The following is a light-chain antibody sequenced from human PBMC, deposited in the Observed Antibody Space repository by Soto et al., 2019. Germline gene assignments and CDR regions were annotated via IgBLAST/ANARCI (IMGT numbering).Light chain of an antibody. CDR2: SNS. CDR1: RSNFGAGYD. J-gene: IGLJ3*02. Sequence: QSVLTQPPSVSGAPGQGGTISCTGTRSNFGAGYDVHWYQQLPGTAPKLLIFSNSNRPSGFPDRFSGSKSGTAASLAITGLQAEDEADYYCQSYDTSLRARVFGGGTKLTLL. CDR3: QSYDTSLRARV. V-gene: IGLV1-40*01.